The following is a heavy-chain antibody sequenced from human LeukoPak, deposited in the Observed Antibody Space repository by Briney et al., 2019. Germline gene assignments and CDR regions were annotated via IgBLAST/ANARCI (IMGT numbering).Heavy chain of an antibody. CDR3: ARDEGGRAFDY. J-gene: IGHJ4*02. CDR1: GGTFSSYA. CDR2: IIPILGIA. Sequence: SVKVSCKASGGTFSSYAISWVRQAPGQGLEWMGRIIPILGIANYAQKFQGRVTITADRSTSTAYMELSSLRSEDTAVYYCARDEGGRAFDYWGQGTLVTVSS. V-gene: IGHV1-69*04. D-gene: IGHD1-26*01.